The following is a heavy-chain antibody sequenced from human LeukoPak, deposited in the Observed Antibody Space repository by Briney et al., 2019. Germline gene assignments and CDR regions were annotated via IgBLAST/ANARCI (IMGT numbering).Heavy chain of an antibody. Sequence: GASLQISCKGSGSRFTSYWIGWVRQLPGKGPEWMGIIYPGDSDTTYSPSFQGQVTISADKSISTAYLQWRSLKASDTAMYYCARRSGSDALDIWGQGTMVTVSS. D-gene: IGHD3-10*01. CDR2: IYPGDSDT. J-gene: IGHJ3*02. V-gene: IGHV5-51*01. CDR3: ARRSGSDALDI. CDR1: GSRFTSYW.